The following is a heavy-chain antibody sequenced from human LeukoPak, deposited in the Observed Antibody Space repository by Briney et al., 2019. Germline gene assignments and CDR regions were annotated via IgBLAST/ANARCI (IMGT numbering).Heavy chain of an antibody. J-gene: IGHJ4*02. CDR1: GFTFSSYV. CDR3: AKGLLWFGELLR. CDR2: ISGSGGST. D-gene: IGHD3-10*01. Sequence: GGSLRLSCAASGFTFSSYVTSWVRQAPGKGLEWVSAISGSGGSTYYADSVKGRFTISRDNSKNTLYLQMNSLRAEDTAVYYCAKGLLWFGELLRWGRGTLVTVSS. V-gene: IGHV3-23*01.